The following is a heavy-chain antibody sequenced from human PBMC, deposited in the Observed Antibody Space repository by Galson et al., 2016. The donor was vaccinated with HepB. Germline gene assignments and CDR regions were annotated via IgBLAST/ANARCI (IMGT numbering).Heavy chain of an antibody. CDR3: AKNDILTGYSAFDY. J-gene: IGHJ4*02. Sequence: FTISRDNSKNTLYLQMNSLRAEDTAVYYCAKNDILTGYSAFDYWGQGILVTVSS. V-gene: IGHV3-30*02. D-gene: IGHD3-9*01.